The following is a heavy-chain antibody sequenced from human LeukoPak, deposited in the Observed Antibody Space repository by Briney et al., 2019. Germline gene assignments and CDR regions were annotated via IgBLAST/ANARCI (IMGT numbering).Heavy chain of an antibody. Sequence: ASVKVSCKASGYTFTSYYMHWVRQAPGQGLEWMGIINPSGGSTSYAQKFQGRVTMTRDTSTSTVYMELSSLRSEDTAVYYCAGDFSCSGGSCYPRIEVDFQHWGQGTLVTVSS. V-gene: IGHV1-46*03. CDR2: INPSGGST. CDR1: GYTFTSYY. D-gene: IGHD2-15*01. CDR3: AGDFSCSGGSCYPRIEVDFQH. J-gene: IGHJ1*01.